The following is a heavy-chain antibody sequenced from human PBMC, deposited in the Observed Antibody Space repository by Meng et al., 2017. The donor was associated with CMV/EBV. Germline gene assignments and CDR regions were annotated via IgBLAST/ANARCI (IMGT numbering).Heavy chain of an antibody. CDR2: ISSSGSTI. CDR3: ARDGGYHFSPTTNNGMDV. Sequence: GESLKISCAASGFTFSSYEMNWVRQAPGEGLEWVSYISSSGSTIYYADSVKGRFTISRDNAKNSLYLQMNSLRAEDTAVYYCARDGGYHFSPTTNNGMDVWGQGTTVTVSS. CDR1: GFTFSSYE. V-gene: IGHV3-48*03. J-gene: IGHJ6*02. D-gene: IGHD3-3*01.